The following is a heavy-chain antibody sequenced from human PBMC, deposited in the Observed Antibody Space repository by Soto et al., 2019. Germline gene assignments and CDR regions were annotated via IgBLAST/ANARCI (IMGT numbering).Heavy chain of an antibody. CDR1: GFIFNMYW. CDR2: IYNDGTYS. J-gene: IGHJ4*02. CDR3: TRGPRPISTGTGAY. V-gene: IGHV3-74*01. D-gene: IGHD3-10*01. Sequence: GGSLRLSCAASGFIFNMYWMHWVRQGPGKGLVWISRIYNDGTYSDYADSVRGRFTISRDNVNDTLYLQMNNLRAEDSGLYYCTRGPRPISTGTGAYWGQGTQVTVSS.